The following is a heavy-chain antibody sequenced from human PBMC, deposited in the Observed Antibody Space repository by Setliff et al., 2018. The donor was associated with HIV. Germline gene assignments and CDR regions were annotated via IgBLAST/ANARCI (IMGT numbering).Heavy chain of an antibody. CDR2: IIPIFGST. Sequence: SVKVSCKASGGTFSNYAISWVRQAPGQGLEWMGGIIPIFGSTKYAQKFQGRVTITADESTSTADMELSRLRSEDTAVYYCARDVHYYDSGSYSSDWYFDRWGRGTLVTV. CDR3: ARDVHYYDSGSYSSDWYFDR. D-gene: IGHD3-10*01. CDR1: GGTFSNYA. V-gene: IGHV1-69*13. J-gene: IGHJ2*01.